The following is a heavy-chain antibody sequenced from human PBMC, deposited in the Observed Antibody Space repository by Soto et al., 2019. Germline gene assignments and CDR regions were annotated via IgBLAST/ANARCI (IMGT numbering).Heavy chain of an antibody. Sequence: GASVKVSCKASGYTFTSYYMHWVRQAPGQGLEWMGIINPSGGSTSYAQKFQGRVTMTRDTSTSTVYMELSSLRSEDTAVYYCAREFSGYEPRNWFDPWGQGTLVTVSS. V-gene: IGHV1-46*03. CDR1: GYTFTSYY. J-gene: IGHJ5*02. CDR3: AREFSGYEPRNWFDP. CDR2: INPSGGST. D-gene: IGHD5-12*01.